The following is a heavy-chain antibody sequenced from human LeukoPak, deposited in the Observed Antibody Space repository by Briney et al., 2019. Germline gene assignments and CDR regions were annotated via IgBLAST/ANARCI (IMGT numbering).Heavy chain of an antibody. CDR2: ISSGSSYI. J-gene: IGHJ4*02. CDR1: GFTFSSSS. CDR3: ASERYNWNYAFDY. Sequence: GGSLRLSCAASGFTFSSSSMNWVRQAPGKGLEWVSSISSGSSYIYYADPLKGRFTVSRDNAKNSLYLQMNSLRTEDTAVYYCASERYNWNYAFDYWGQGILVTVSS. V-gene: IGHV3-21*01. D-gene: IGHD1-7*01.